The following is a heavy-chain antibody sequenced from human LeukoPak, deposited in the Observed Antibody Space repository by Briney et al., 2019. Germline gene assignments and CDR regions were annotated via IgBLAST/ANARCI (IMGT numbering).Heavy chain of an antibody. D-gene: IGHD3-22*01. CDR2: IHNNGDT. J-gene: IGHJ4*02. Sequence: PSETLSLTCTVSDDSIRSYYWNWIRQAPGKALEWIGHIHNNGDTAYNFFLKSRVTISMDTSKNQFSLKLSSVTAADTAVYYCGRWGYFDSGNYFVVDYRGQGTVVTVSS. V-gene: IGHV4-59*01. CDR3: GRWGYFDSGNYFVVDY. CDR1: DDSIRSYY.